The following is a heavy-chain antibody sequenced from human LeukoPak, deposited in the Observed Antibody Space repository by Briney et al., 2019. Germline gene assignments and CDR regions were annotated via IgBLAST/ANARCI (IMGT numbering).Heavy chain of an antibody. CDR1: GGSISSGGYS. V-gene: IGHV4-30-2*01. D-gene: IGHD4-23*01. J-gene: IGHJ4*02. CDR2: IYHSGST. CDR3: GRSTTMVTPNYFDY. Sequence: KSSETLSLTCAVSGGSISSGGYSWSWIRHPPGPGLEWIGYIYHSGSTYYNPSLKSRVTISVDRSKNQFSLKLSSVTAADTAVYYCGRSTTMVTPNYFDYWGQGTLVTVSS.